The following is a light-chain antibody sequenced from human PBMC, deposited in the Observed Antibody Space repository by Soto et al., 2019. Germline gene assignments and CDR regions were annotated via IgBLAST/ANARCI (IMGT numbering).Light chain of an antibody. Sequence: QAVLTQSSSASASLGSSVKLTCTLSSGHSSYIIAWHQQQPGKAPRYLMKLEGSGNYNKGSGVPDHFSGSSSGADRYLSISNLQSEDEADYYCETWDINTRVFGGGTKVTVL. CDR1: SGHSSYI. CDR3: ETWDINTRV. CDR2: LEGSGNY. J-gene: IGLJ3*02. V-gene: IGLV4-60*03.